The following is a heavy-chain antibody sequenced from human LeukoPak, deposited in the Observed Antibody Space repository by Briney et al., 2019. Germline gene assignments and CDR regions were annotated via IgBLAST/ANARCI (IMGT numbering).Heavy chain of an antibody. Sequence: GGSLRLSCAASGFTFDDYAMHWVRQAPGKGLEWVSGISWSSGSIAYADSVKGRFSISRDKAKNSLYLQMNSLRAEDTALYYCAKDKQGGDYYDSSGLFDYWGQGTLVTVSS. CDR3: AKDKQGGDYYDSSGLFDY. J-gene: IGHJ4*02. D-gene: IGHD3-22*01. CDR1: GFTFDDYA. V-gene: IGHV3-9*01. CDR2: ISWSSGSI.